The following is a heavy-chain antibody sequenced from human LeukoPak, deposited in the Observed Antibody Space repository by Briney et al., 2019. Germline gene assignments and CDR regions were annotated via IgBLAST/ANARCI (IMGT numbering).Heavy chain of an antibody. CDR3: ASGPRRYCSSTSCYGKDY. CDR2: MNPNSGNT. D-gene: IGHD2-2*01. Sequence: ASVKVSCKASGYTFTSYDINWVRQATGQGLEWMGWMNPNSGNTGYAQKFQGRVTMTRNTSISTAYMELSSLRSEDTAVYYCASGPRRYCSSTSCYGKDYWGQGTLVTVSS. V-gene: IGHV1-8*01. J-gene: IGHJ4*02. CDR1: GYTFTSYD.